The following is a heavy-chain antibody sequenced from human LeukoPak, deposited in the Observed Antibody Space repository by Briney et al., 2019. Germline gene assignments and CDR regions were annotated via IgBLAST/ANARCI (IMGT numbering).Heavy chain of an antibody. CDR1: GDSMTSSNHY. D-gene: IGHD2-15*01. J-gene: IGHJ6*02. Sequence: SETLSLTCTVSGDSMTSSNHYWVWIRQPPGKGLEWNGSIYYGGSTYYNPSLKSRVTISQDTSKNQFSLKVNTVTAADTAVYHCARRSHCTGDSCYPVWGQGTTVTVSS. V-gene: IGHV4-39*01. CDR2: IYYGGST. CDR3: ARRSHCTGDSCYPV.